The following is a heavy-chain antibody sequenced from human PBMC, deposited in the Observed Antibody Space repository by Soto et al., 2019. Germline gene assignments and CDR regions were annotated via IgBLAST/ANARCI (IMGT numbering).Heavy chain of an antibody. CDR1: GFAFSSYC. CDR3: VKDQRYCSGGSCYTFDY. J-gene: IGHJ4*02. Sequence: TGGSLRLSCAACGFAFSSYCIHWVRQAPCKGLEWVAVISDDGMKTYYVDSVKGRFTISRDNPKKTLFLQMNSLRREDTAVYYCVKDQRYCSGGSCYTFDYLGQRTPLTVSS. D-gene: IGHD2-15*01. V-gene: IGHV3-30*18. CDR2: ISDDGMKT.